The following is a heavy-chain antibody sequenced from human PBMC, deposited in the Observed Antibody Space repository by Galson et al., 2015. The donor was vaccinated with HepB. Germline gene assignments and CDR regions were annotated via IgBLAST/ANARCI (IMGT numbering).Heavy chain of an antibody. Sequence: ETLSLTCAVYGGSFSGHYWSWIRQPPGKGLEWIGEINHSGSTNYNPSLKSRVTISVDTSKNQFSLKLSSVTAADTAVYYCARRLRYFDWAFDYWGQGTLVTVSS. J-gene: IGHJ4*02. D-gene: IGHD3-9*01. CDR3: ARRLRYFDWAFDY. V-gene: IGHV4-34*01. CDR1: GGSFSGHY. CDR2: INHSGST.